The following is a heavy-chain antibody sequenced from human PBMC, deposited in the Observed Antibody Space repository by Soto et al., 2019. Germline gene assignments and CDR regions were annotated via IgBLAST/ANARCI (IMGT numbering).Heavy chain of an antibody. V-gene: IGHV3-23*01. J-gene: IGHJ3*02. CDR1: GFTFTSFA. D-gene: IGHD1-26*01. Sequence: GGSLRLSCAASGFTFTSFAVSWVRQAPGKGLEWVSAISGSGGATYYADSVKGRFTVSRDNSRNTLYLQMNSLRAEDTAVYYCASPNSGSPDAFDTWGQGTMVTVSS. CDR2: ISGSGGAT. CDR3: ASPNSGSPDAFDT.